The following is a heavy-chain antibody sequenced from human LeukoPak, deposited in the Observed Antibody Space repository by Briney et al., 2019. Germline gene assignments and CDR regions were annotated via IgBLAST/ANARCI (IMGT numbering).Heavy chain of an antibody. CDR3: ASTIVVVPAAIPYYYGMDV. Sequence: SVKVSCTASGGTFSSYAISWVRQAPGQGLEWMGGIIPIFGTANYAQKFQGRVTITADNSKSTAYMELSSLRSEDTAVYYCASTIVVVPAAIPYYYGMDVWGKGTTVTVSS. V-gene: IGHV1-69*06. D-gene: IGHD2-2*01. J-gene: IGHJ6*04. CDR1: GGTFSSYA. CDR2: IIPIFGTA.